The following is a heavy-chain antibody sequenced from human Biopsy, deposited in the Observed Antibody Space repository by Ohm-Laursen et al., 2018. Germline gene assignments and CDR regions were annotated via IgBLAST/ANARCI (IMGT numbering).Heavy chain of an antibody. CDR1: GGSISSYY. D-gene: IGHD1-26*01. J-gene: IGHJ3*02. Sequence: SETLSLTCTVSGGSISSYYWSWIRQAAGKGLEWIGRIYPGGSIIYNPSLKSRVAMSVDTSKNHFSLNLNSVTAADTAVYYCAGIVLGPTNDAFDIWGQGTMVTVSS. V-gene: IGHV4-4*07. CDR2: IYPGGSI. CDR3: AGIVLGPTNDAFDI.